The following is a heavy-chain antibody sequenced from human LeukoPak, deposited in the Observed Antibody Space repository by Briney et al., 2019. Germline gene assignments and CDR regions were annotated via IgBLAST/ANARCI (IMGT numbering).Heavy chain of an antibody. CDR3: ARAPTSVSNPYYFDY. V-gene: IGHV5-51*01. D-gene: IGHD4-11*01. CDR2: IYPGDSDT. CDR1: GYSFSNYW. Sequence: GESLKISCKASGYSFSNYWIGWVRQMPGKGLEWMGIIYPGDSDTRYSPSFQGQVTISADKSITTGYLQWSSLKASVTAMYYCARAPTSVSNPYYFDYWGQGALVTVSS. J-gene: IGHJ4*02.